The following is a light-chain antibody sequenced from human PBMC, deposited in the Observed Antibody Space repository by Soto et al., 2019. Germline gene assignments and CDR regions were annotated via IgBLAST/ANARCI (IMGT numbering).Light chain of an antibody. CDR3: QQYNSYSIT. J-gene: IGKJ5*01. Sequence: DIQMTQSPSTLSVSVGYRFTITCLASQTISSWLAWYQQKPGKAPKLLIYDASSLESGVPSRFSGSGSGTEFTLTISSLQPDDFATYYCQQYNSYSITFGQGTRLEIK. V-gene: IGKV1-5*01. CDR1: QTISSW. CDR2: DAS.